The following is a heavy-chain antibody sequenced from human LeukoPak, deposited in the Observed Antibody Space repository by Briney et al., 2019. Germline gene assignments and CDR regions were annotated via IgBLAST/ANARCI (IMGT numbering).Heavy chain of an antibody. CDR2: IYPGDSDT. J-gene: IGHJ4*02. CDR3: ARHGVLGSSSSEFDY. CDR1: GYSFTSYW. D-gene: IGHD6-6*01. Sequence: GESLKISCKGSGYSFTSYWIGWVRPMPGKGLEWMGIIYPGDSDTRYSPSFQGQVTISADKSISTAYLQWSSLKASDTAMYYCARHGVLGSSSSEFDYWGQGTLVTVSS. V-gene: IGHV5-51*01.